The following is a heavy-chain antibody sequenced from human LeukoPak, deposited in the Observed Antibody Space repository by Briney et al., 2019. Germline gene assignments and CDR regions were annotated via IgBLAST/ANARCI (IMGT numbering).Heavy chain of an antibody. J-gene: IGHJ4*02. Sequence: SETLSLTCTVSGGSISSYYLSWIRQPPGKGLEWIGYIYYSGSTNYNPSLKSRVTISVDTSKNQFSLKLSSVAAADTAVYYCARGGTTHAYWGQGTLVTVSS. CDR2: IYYSGST. CDR3: ARGGTTHAY. CDR1: GGSISSYY. D-gene: IGHD2/OR15-2a*01. V-gene: IGHV4-59*01.